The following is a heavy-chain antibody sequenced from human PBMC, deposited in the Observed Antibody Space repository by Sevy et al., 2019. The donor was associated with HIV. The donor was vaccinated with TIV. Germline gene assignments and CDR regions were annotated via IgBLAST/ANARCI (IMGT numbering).Heavy chain of an antibody. CDR1: GFTFSSYA. CDR3: ASVDGVFDY. Sequence: GGSLRLSCAASGFTFSSYAMHWVRQAPGQGLEWVAVISYDGSNKYYADSVKGRFTIFRDNSKNTPYLQMNSLRAEDTAVYYCASVDGVFDYWGQGTLVTVSS. CDR2: ISYDGSNK. V-gene: IGHV3-30-3*01. J-gene: IGHJ4*02. D-gene: IGHD3-3*01.